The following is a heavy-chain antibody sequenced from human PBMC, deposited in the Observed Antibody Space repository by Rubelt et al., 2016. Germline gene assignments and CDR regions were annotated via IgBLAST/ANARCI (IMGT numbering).Heavy chain of an antibody. CDR2: IHPDGSPN. CDR1: GFTFRNYW. D-gene: IGHD5-18*01. Sequence: LVQPGGSLRLSCAASGFTFRNYWMSWFRQAPGKGLEWVANIHPDGSPNYYVDSVKGRFTISRDNAKNSLFLQMNSLRDEDTAVYYCARNPAYSYGDFWGQGTLVTVSS. V-gene: IGHV3-7*03. CDR3: ARNPAYSYGDF. J-gene: IGHJ4*02.